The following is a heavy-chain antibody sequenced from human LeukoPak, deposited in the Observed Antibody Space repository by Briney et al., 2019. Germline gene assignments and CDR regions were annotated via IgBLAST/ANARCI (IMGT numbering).Heavy chain of an antibody. CDR2: VCYSGTT. CDR1: GGSISSYY. D-gene: IGHD4-17*01. J-gene: IGHJ4*02. CDR3: ARHYGDYVYFDY. V-gene: IGHV4-59*08. Sequence: PSETLSLTCTVSGGSISSYYWSWIRQPPGKALEWIGYVCYSGTTNYNPSLKSRVTILVDTSKNQFSLRLSSVTAADTAVYYCARHYGDYVYFDYWGQGALVTVSS.